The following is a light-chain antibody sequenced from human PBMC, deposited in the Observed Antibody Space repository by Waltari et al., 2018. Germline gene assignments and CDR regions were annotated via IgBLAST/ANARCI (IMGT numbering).Light chain of an antibody. CDR1: SDDYDIPNF. Sequence: SALTQPASVSGSRGQSITISCTGLSDDYDIPNFVSWYQHLPDTAPKLIIYDGTQRPSGVSPRFSASTSGSTASLTISGLQADDEADYFCCSYGSSYTLLFGGGTRLTVL. CDR3: CSYGSSYTLL. V-gene: IGLV2-23*03. CDR2: DGT. J-gene: IGLJ2*01.